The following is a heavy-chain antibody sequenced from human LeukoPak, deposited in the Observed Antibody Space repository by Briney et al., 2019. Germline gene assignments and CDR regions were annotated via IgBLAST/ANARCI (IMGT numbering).Heavy chain of an antibody. CDR3: ARGSSAWYPWFDP. CDR2: INPSGGST. J-gene: IGHJ5*02. Sequence: ASVKVSCKASGYTFTGYYMHWVRQAPGQGLEWMGIINPSGGSTSYAQNFQGRVTMTRDMSTSTVYMELSCLRSEDTAVYYCARGSSAWYPWFDPWGQGTLVTVSS. D-gene: IGHD6-19*01. CDR1: GYTFTGYY. V-gene: IGHV1-46*01.